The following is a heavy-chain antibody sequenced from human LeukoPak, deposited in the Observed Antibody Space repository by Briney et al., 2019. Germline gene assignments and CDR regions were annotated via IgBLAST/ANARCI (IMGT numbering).Heavy chain of an antibody. CDR1: GFTFSSYA. V-gene: IGHV3-23*01. CDR3: ATYYDFWSGYYFDY. D-gene: IGHD3-3*01. Sequence: PGGSLRLSCAASGFTFSSYAMSWVRQAPGKGLEGVSAISGSGGSTYYADSVKGRFTISRDNSKNTLYLQMNSLRAEDTAVYYCATYYDFWSGYYFDYWGQGTLVTVSS. CDR2: ISGSGGST. J-gene: IGHJ4*02.